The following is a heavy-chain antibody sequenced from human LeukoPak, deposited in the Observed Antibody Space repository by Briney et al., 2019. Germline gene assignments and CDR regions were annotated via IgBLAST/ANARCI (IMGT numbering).Heavy chain of an antibody. CDR3: ARAHLYYDSSGAFDI. J-gene: IGHJ3*02. CDR2: ISAYNGNT. D-gene: IGHD3-22*01. Sequence: ASVKVSCKASGYTFTNYGISWVRQAPGQGLEWMGWISAYNGNTNYAQKFQGRVTITADKSTSTAYMELSSLRSEDTAVYYCARAHLYYDSSGAFDIWGQGTMVTVSS. CDR1: GYTFTNYG. V-gene: IGHV1-18*01.